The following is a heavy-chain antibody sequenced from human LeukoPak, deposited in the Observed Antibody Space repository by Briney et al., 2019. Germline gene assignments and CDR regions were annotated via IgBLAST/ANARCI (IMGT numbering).Heavy chain of an antibody. D-gene: IGHD3-16*02. V-gene: IGHV1-2*06. Sequence: GASVKVSCKASGYTFTGYYMHWVRQAPGQGLELMGRINPNSGGTNYAQKIQGRVTRTGDTCISTAYMERSRLRSDDSAVYYCARDRDYVWGSYRRNPCDTWGQGTLVTVSS. J-gene: IGHJ5*02. CDR2: INPNSGGT. CDR1: GYTFTGYY. CDR3: ARDRDYVWGSYRRNPCDT.